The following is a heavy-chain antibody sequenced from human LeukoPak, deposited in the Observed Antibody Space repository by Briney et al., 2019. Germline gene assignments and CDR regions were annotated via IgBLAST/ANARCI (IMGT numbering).Heavy chain of an antibody. D-gene: IGHD5-12*01. CDR2: ISGSGGST. CDR1: GFSFSSYA. J-gene: IGHJ3*02. Sequence: GGSLRLSCAASGFSFSSYAMSWVRQAPGKGREWVSAISGSGGSTYYADSVKGRFTISRDNSKNTLYLQMNSLRAEDTAVYYCAKWGYDFRAFDIWGQGTMVTVSS. CDR3: AKWGYDFRAFDI. V-gene: IGHV3-23*01.